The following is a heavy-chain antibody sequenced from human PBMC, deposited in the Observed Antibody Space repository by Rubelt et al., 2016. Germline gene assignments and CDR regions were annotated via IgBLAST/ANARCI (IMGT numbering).Heavy chain of an antibody. Sequence: QVQLVQSGAEVKKPGSSVKVSCKASGGTFSSYAISWVRQAPGQGLEWMGRIIPILGIANYAHKFHGRVTITADKSTSTAYMELSSLRSEGRAVYYCARGEADRVDPWGQGTLVTVSS. D-gene: IGHD3-16*01. CDR2: IIPILGIA. CDR1: GGTFSSYA. CDR3: ARGEADRVDP. V-gene: IGHV1-69*04. J-gene: IGHJ5*02.